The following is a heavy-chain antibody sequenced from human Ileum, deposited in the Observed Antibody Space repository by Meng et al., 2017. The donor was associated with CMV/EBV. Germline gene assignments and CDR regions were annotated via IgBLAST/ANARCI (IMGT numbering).Heavy chain of an antibody. Sequence: SGFTFSGHWMHWVRQAPGNGLVWLSRISPDQSTTTYADSVRGRFTISRDNAKNTLYLQMNSLRAEDTAVYYCARDTSLGGTGPHFDSWGQGTLVTVSS. CDR2: ISPDQSTT. J-gene: IGHJ4*02. CDR3: ARDTSLGGTGPHFDS. D-gene: IGHD2-8*02. V-gene: IGHV3-74*01. CDR1: GFTFSGHW.